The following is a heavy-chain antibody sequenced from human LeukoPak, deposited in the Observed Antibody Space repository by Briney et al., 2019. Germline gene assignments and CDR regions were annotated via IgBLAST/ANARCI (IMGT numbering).Heavy chain of an antibody. Sequence: GGSLRLSCAASGFTFSSYAMSWVRQAPGKGLEWVSGISGSGTSTFYADSVKGRFTISRDNSKNTLYLQMNSLRAEDTAVYYCAKESVKDSSGYYFDYWGQGALVTVSS. D-gene: IGHD3-22*01. J-gene: IGHJ4*02. CDR1: GFTFSSYA. CDR3: AKESVKDSSGYYFDY. V-gene: IGHV3-23*01. CDR2: ISGSGTST.